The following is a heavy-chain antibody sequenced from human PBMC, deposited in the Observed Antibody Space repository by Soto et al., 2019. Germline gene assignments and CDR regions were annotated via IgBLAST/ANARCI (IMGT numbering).Heavy chain of an antibody. Sequence: GASVKVSCKASGYTFTSYAMHWVRQAPGQRLEWMGWINAGNGNTKYSQKFQGRVTITRDTSASTAYMELSSLRSEDTAVYYCATPRSGSYYYYGMDVWGQGTTVTVSS. CDR2: INAGNGNT. CDR1: GYTFTSYA. D-gene: IGHD1-26*01. CDR3: ATPRSGSYYYYGMDV. J-gene: IGHJ6*02. V-gene: IGHV1-3*01.